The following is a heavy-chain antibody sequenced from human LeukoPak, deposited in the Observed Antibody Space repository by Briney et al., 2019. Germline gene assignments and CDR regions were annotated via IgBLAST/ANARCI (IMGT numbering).Heavy chain of an antibody. CDR3: ARHKDSTGYTAFDI. Sequence: PSETLSLTCTVSGASISSYYWSWIRQPPGKGLEWIGYIYYSGSTNYNPSLKSRVTISVDTSKNQFSLKLSSVTAADTALYYCARHKDSTGYTAFDIWGQGTMVTVSS. J-gene: IGHJ3*02. D-gene: IGHD6-13*01. CDR1: GASISSYY. V-gene: IGHV4-59*08. CDR2: IYYSGST.